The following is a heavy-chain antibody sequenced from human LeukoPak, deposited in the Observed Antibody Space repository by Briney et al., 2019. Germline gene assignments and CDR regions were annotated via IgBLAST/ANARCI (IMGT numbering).Heavy chain of an antibody. CDR1: GYTFTSYD. J-gene: IGHJ5*02. D-gene: IGHD1-1*01. CDR3: ARKTRRYRNWFDP. CDR2: MNPNSGNT. Sequence: ASVTVSCKASGYTFTSYDINWVRQPAGQGLEWMGWMNPNSGNTGYAQKFQGTVTITRNTSISTAYMELSSLRSEDTAVYYCARKTRRYRNWFDPWGQGTLVTVS. V-gene: IGHV1-8*03.